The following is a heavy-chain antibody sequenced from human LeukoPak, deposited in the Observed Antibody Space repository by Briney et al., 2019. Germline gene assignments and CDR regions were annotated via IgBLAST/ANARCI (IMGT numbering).Heavy chain of an antibody. J-gene: IGHJ4*02. Sequence: SETLSLTCTVSGGSISGSYWSWIRQPPGKGLEWIAYMYNSGSTNYNPSLKSRVTISIDTSKNQFSLRLSSLTAADTAIYYCARGIESYGDYGYWGQGILVTVSS. V-gene: IGHV4-59*01. CDR2: MYNSGST. CDR1: GGSISGSY. D-gene: IGHD4-17*01. CDR3: ARGIESYGDYGY.